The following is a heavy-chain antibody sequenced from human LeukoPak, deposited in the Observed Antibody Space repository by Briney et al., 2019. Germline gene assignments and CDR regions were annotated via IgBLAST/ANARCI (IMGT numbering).Heavy chain of an antibody. J-gene: IGHJ4*02. CDR3: ARQVVAVAGTGYFDY. Sequence: SETLSLTCTVSGGSIRSSSYYWSWIRQPPGKGLEWIGSIYYSGSTYYNASLKSRGTISVDTSKNQFSLKLNSVTAADTAVYFCARQVVAVAGTGYFDYWGQGTLVTVSS. V-gene: IGHV4-39*01. CDR2: IYYSGST. CDR1: GGSIRSSSYY. D-gene: IGHD6-19*01.